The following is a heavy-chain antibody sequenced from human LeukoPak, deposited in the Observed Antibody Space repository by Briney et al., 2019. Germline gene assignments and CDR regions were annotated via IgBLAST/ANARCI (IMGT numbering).Heavy chain of an antibody. CDR2: ISWNSGSI. CDR3: AKADDFWSGYYDY. J-gene: IGHJ4*02. CDR1: GFTFYDYA. V-gene: IGHV3-9*01. D-gene: IGHD3-3*01. Sequence: GRSLRLSCAASGFTFYDYAMHWVRQAPGKGLEWVSGISWNSGSIGYADSVKGRFTISRDNAKNSLYLQMNSLRAEDAALHYCAKADDFWSGYYDYWGQGTLVTVSS.